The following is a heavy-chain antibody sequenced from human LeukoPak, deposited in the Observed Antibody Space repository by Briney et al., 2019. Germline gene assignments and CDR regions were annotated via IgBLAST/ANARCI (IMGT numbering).Heavy chain of an antibody. V-gene: IGHV4-61*02. Sequence: PSETLSLTCTVSGGSISSGDYYWSWIRQPAGKGLEWIGRIYTSGSTNYNPSLKSRVTISVDTSKNQFSLKLSSVTAADTAVYYCARDWGLNWFDPWGQGTLVTVSS. J-gene: IGHJ5*02. CDR3: ARDWGLNWFDP. CDR1: GGSISSGDYY. CDR2: IYTSGST. D-gene: IGHD3-16*01.